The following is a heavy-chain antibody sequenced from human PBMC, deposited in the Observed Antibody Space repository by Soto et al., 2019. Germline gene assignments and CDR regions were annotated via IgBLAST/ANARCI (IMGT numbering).Heavy chain of an antibody. D-gene: IGHD2-8*01. CDR1: GFSISSVGYY. J-gene: IGHJ5*02. CDR2: IYYSGST. Sequence: TLSLTSTFAGFSISSVGYYWRLSRQHPGKGLEWSGYIYYSGSTYYNPSLKSRVTISVDTSKNPFSLKLSSVTAADTAVYYCSRAPGAGHGVSGSDPRGQ. V-gene: IGHV4-31*03. CDR3: SRAPGAGHGVSGSDP.